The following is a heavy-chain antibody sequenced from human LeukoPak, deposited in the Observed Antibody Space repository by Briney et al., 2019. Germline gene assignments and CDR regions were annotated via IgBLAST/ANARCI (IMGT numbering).Heavy chain of an antibody. CDR3: ARVSGDYLRDLDY. D-gene: IGHD4-17*01. Sequence: ASVKLSCKASGYTFTSCGISWVRQAPGQGLEWMGGMSVYNGNRNYAQQNLEGRGTITTNTYTNTAYMELRSLRSDDTAVYYCARVSGDYLRDLDYWGQGTLVTVSS. V-gene: IGHV1-18*01. J-gene: IGHJ4*02. CDR2: MSVYNGNR. CDR1: GYTFTSCG.